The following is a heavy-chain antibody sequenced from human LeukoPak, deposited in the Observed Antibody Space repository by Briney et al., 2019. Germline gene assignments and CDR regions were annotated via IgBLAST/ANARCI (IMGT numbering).Heavy chain of an antibody. CDR1: GGSISSSSYY. Sequence: PSETLSLTCSVSGGSISSSSYYWAWIRQPPGKELQWISSMYYSGSTYYNPFLRSRVTMSVDTSKTQFSLKLTSVTAADTAVYYCGRLEGATLAFEPWGQGTLVTVSS. V-gene: IGHV4-39*01. CDR2: MYYSGST. D-gene: IGHD2-15*01. J-gene: IGHJ5*02. CDR3: GRLEGATLAFEP.